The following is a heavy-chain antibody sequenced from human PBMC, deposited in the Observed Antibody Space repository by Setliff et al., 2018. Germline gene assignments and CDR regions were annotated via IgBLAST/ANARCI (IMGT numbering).Heavy chain of an antibody. CDR1: GGAFSNYG. D-gene: IGHD3-3*01. CDR3: ARWNGSGYFYY. V-gene: IGHV1-69*11. J-gene: IGHJ4*02. Sequence: ASVKVSCKVSGGAFSNYGLSWVRQAPGQGLLWMGRIIPILEATNYAQNFQGRVSITADESTRTAYMELSGLTFEDTAVYYCARWNGSGYFYYWGQGTWVTVSS. CDR2: IIPILEAT.